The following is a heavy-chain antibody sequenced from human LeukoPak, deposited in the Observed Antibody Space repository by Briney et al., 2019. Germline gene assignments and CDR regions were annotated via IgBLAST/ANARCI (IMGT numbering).Heavy chain of an antibody. D-gene: IGHD1-26*01. J-gene: IGHJ4*02. CDR1: GGSISSSNW. Sequence: KPSETLSLTCAVSGGSISSSNWWSWVRQPPGKGLEWIGEIYHSGSTNYNPSLKSRVTISVDKSKNQFSLKLSSVTAADTAVYYCARGRRWELLPIDYWGQGTLVTVSS. CDR3: ARGRRWELLPIDY. CDR2: IYHSGST. V-gene: IGHV4-4*02.